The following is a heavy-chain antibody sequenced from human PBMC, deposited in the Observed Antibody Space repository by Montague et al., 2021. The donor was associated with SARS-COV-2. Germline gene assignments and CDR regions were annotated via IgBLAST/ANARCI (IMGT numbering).Heavy chain of an antibody. J-gene: IGHJ6*02. Sequence: SLRLSCAASGFTFSSYAMHWVRQAPGKGLEWVAVISYDGSNKYYADSVKGRFTISRDNSKNTLYLQTNSLRAEDTAVYYCARELILQYGMDVWGQGTTVTVSS. CDR1: GFTFSSYA. D-gene: IGHD3-3*02. CDR2: ISYDGSNK. V-gene: IGHV3-30*04. CDR3: ARELILQYGMDV.